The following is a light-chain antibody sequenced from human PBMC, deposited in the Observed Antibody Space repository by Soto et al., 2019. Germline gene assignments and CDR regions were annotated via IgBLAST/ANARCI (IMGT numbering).Light chain of an antibody. Sequence: QSVLTQPASVSGSPGPSITISCTGTSSEVGSYNLVSWYQQHPGKAPKLMIYEVSKRPSGVSNRFSGSKSGNTASLTISGLQAEDEADYYCCSYAGSSTFPYVFGTGTKVTVL. V-gene: IGLV2-23*02. CDR3: CSYAGSSTFPYV. CDR1: SSEVGSYNL. J-gene: IGLJ1*01. CDR2: EVS.